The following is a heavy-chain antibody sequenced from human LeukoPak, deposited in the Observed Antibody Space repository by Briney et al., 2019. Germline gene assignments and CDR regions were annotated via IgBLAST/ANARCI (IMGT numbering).Heavy chain of an antibody. V-gene: IGHV4-59*01. CDR2: IYYSGST. J-gene: IGHJ5*02. D-gene: IGHD6-13*01. Sequence: SETLSLTCTVSGGSISSYYWSWIRQPPGKGLEWIGYIYYSGSTNYNPSLKSRVTISVDTSKNQFSLKLNSVTAADTAVHYCARYTSSWYAFDPWGQGTLVTVSS. CDR1: GGSISSYY. CDR3: ARYTSSWYAFDP.